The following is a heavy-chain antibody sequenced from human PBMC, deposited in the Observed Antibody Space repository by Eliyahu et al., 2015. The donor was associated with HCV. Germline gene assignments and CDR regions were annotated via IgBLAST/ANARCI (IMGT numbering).Heavy chain of an antibody. V-gene: IGHV3-48*02. J-gene: IGHJ2*01. D-gene: IGHD1-26*01. Sequence: KGRFTISRDNAKNSLYLQMNSLRDEDTAVYYCARGRWELPFLYWYFDLWGRGTLVTVSS. CDR3: ARGRWELPFLYWYFDL.